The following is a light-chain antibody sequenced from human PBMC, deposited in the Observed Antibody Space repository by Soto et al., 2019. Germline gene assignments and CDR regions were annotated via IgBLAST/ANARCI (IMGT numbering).Light chain of an antibody. CDR3: QQYGSSPPYT. CDR2: GSS. V-gene: IGKV3-20*01. J-gene: IGKJ2*01. CDR1: QSLTNKY. Sequence: EVVLTQSPGTLSLSPGERATLSCRASQSLTNKYLAWYQQKPGVAPRLLIFGSSDSATGIPDRFSGSGSGTDFTLTISRLEPEDFAVYYCQQYGSSPPYTFGLGTKLEI.